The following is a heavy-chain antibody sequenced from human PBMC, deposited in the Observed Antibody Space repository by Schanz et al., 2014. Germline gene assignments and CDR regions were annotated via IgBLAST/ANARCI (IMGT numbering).Heavy chain of an antibody. CDR3: ARRNFYDKSAAFDY. CDR1: GFTFTGYV. J-gene: IGHJ4*02. D-gene: IGHD3-9*01. Sequence: VQLLESGGALVRPGGSLRLSCAASGFTFTGYVMTWVRQAPGKGLEWVGHSRNKGHSYTSEYAASVKGRFTISRDESESSLYLQMDSLKTEDTAVYYCARRNFYDKSAAFDYWGQGSLVTVSS. V-gene: IGHV3-72*01. CDR2: SRNKGHSYTS.